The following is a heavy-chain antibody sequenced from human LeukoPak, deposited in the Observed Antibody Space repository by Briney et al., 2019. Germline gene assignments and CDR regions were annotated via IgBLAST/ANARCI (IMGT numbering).Heavy chain of an antibody. D-gene: IGHD2-15*01. Sequence: GGSLRLSCAASGFTVSSNYMSWVRQAPGKGLEWVSVIYSGGSTYYADSVKGRFTISRDNSKKTLYLQMNSLRAEDTAVYYCARAGAVVDNWFDPWGQGTLVTVSS. CDR1: GFTVSSNY. CDR2: IYSGGST. J-gene: IGHJ5*02. CDR3: ARAGAVVDNWFDP. V-gene: IGHV3-53*05.